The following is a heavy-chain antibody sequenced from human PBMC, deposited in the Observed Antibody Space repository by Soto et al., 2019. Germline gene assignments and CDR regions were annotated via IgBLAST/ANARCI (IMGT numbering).Heavy chain of an antibody. CDR2: IIPIFNST. D-gene: IGHD1-20*01. CDR3: ASTGREKISVYNGLGISVY. Sequence: CKVAGSRISNYVISWVWQAPGHGLEWLGRIIPIFNSTKYAQSFQGRVTITADKSTSTASLELSSLRSDDTAVYYCASTGREKISVYNGLGISVYWG. CDR1: GSRISNYV. V-gene: IGHV1-69*06. J-gene: IGHJ4*01.